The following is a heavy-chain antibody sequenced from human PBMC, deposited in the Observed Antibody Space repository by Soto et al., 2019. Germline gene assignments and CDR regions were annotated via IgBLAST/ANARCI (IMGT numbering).Heavy chain of an antibody. D-gene: IGHD5-12*01. CDR1: GYTFTSYG. J-gene: IGHJ4*02. V-gene: IGHV1-18*01. CDR2: ISAYNGNT. CDR3: ATQRWLHVYYLDY. Sequence: QVQLVQSGAEVKKPGASVKVSCKASGYTFTSYGLSWVRHAPGQGLEWMGWISAYNGNTNYAHKLQGRVTMTTDTSTSTADMELRSLRSEDTAGYYCATQRWLHVYYLDYWGQGTMVTVSS.